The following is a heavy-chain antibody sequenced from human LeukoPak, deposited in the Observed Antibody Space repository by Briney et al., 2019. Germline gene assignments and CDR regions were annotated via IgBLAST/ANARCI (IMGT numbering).Heavy chain of an antibody. CDR1: SR. D-gene: IGHD3-9*01. Sequence: ASVKVSCKASSRISWVRQAPGQGLEWMAWIGTYEGDTCYAQKFQGRATVTTDRSTSTAYMELRTLRSDDTAVYYCARDLWNFDDSDGYNKDFDSWGQGTLITVSS. J-gene: IGHJ5*01. CDR3: ARDLWNFDDSDGYNKDFDS. V-gene: IGHV1-18*01. CDR2: IGTYEGDT.